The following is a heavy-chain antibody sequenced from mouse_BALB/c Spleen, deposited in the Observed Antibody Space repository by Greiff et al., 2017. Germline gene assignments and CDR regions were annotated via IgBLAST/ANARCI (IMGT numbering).Heavy chain of an antibody. D-gene: IGHD1-1*01. CDR1: GFNIKDYY. V-gene: IGHV14-1*02. CDR3: ARGYDITAGY. J-gene: IGHJ2*01. CDR2: IDPENGNT. Sequence: EVQLHQSGAELVRPGALVKLSCKASGFNIKDYYMHWVKQRPEQGLEWIGWIDPENGNTIYDPKFQGKASITADTSSNTAYLQLSSLTSEDTAVYYCARGYDITAGYWGQGTTLTVSS.